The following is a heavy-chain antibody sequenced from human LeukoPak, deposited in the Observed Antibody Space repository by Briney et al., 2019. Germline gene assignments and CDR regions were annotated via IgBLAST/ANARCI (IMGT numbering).Heavy chain of an antibody. CDR2: ITSSSSYI. D-gene: IGHD3-10*01. J-gene: IGHJ4*02. CDR1: GFTFSSYT. V-gene: IGHV3-21*01. CDR3: ARGSLVHYYGSGSYRIRAGFDY. Sequence: GGSLRLSCAASGFTFSSYTMNWVRQAPGKGLEWVSSITSSSSYIYYADSLKGRFTISRDNAKNSLYLQMNSLRAEDTAVYYCARGSLVHYYGSGSYRIRAGFDYWGQGTLVTVSS.